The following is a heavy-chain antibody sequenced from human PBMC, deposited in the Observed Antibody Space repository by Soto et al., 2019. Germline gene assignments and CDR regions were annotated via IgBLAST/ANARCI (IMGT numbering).Heavy chain of an antibody. CDR3: ARDQAMAQFDY. CDR1: GYTFTSYG. Sequence: QVQLVQSGAEVKKPGASVKVSCKASGYTFTSYGISWVRQAPGQGLEWMGWISAYNGNTKYAQNLQGRDTLTTDTSTSTGNTDWRSLRSVDTALYFCARDQAMAQFDYWGQGTLVTVSS. CDR2: ISAYNGNT. D-gene: IGHD5-18*01. J-gene: IGHJ4*02. V-gene: IGHV1-18*01.